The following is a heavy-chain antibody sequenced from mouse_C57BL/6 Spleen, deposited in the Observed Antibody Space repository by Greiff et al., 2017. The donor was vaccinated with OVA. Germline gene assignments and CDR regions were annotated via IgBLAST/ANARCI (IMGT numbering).Heavy chain of an antibody. J-gene: IGHJ4*01. Sequence: QVQLQQSGAELVRPGASVKLSCKASGYTFTDYYINWVKQRPGQGLEWIARIYPGSGNTYYNEKFKGKATLTAEKSSSTAYMQLSSLTSEDSAVYFCARVTTVVPYAMDYWGQGTSVTVSS. CDR3: ARVTTVVPYAMDY. CDR2: IYPGSGNT. CDR1: GYTFTDYY. D-gene: IGHD1-1*01. V-gene: IGHV1-76*01.